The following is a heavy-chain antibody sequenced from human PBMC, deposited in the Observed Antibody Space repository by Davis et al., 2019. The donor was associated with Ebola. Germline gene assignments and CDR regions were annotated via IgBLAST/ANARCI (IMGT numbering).Heavy chain of an antibody. CDR3: ASDHRYYDYVWGSYRYTEGAFDI. D-gene: IGHD3-16*02. CDR1: GGTFSSYA. V-gene: IGHV1-69*13. Sequence: SVKVSCKASGGTFSSYAISWVRQAPGQGLEWMGGIIPIFGTANYAQKFQGRVTITADESTSTAYMELSSLRSEDTAVYYCASDHRYYDYVWGSYRYTEGAFDIWGQGTMVTVSS. CDR2: IIPIFGTA. J-gene: IGHJ3*02.